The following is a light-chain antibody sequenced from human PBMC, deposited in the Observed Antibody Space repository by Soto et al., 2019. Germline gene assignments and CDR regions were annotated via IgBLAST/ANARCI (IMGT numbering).Light chain of an antibody. CDR2: GAS. V-gene: IGKV3-15*01. CDR3: QQYNSWPPLT. Sequence: EIVMTQSPATLSVSPGERATLSCRASQSVSSNLAWYQQKPGQAPRLLIYGASTRATGIPARFSGSGSGTECTLTISSLPSEDLAVYYCQQYNSWPPLTFGGGTKVEIK. CDR1: QSVSSN. J-gene: IGKJ4*01.